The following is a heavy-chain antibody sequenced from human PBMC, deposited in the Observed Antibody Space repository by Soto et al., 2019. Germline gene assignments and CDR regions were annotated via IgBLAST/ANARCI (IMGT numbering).Heavy chain of an antibody. CDR3: AKDARVGPTWLVMGN. V-gene: IGHV3-9*01. Sequence: PGGSLRLSCAASGFTFDDYAMHWVRQAPGKGLEWASGISWNSGSIGYADSVKGRFTISRDNAKNSLYLQMNSLRAEDTALYYCAKDARVGPTWLVMGNWGQGTLVTVSS. J-gene: IGHJ4*02. CDR1: GFTFDDYA. CDR2: ISWNSGSI. D-gene: IGHD6-19*01.